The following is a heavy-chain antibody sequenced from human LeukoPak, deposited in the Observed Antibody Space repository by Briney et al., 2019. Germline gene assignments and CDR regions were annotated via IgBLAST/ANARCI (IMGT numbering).Heavy chain of an antibody. Sequence: KASETLSLTCSVSGGSVTSPYWTWIRQPPGKGLEWIGYVSYSGGTSYNPSFKSRVTMTLDTSKNQFSLKLTSVTAADTAVYYCARDQRADYYDNTGGLDYWGQGTQVTVSS. CDR3: ARDQRADYYDNTGGLDY. CDR2: VSYSGGT. D-gene: IGHD3-22*01. CDR1: GGSVTSPY. V-gene: IGHV4-59*02. J-gene: IGHJ4*02.